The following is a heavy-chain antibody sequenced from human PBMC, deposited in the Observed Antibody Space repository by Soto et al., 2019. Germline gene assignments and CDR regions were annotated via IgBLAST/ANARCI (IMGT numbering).Heavy chain of an antibody. CDR3: ARAPSWELLPHYFDY. V-gene: IGHV1-69*12. J-gene: IGHJ4*02. Sequence: QVQLVQSGAEVKKPGSSVKVSCKASGGTFSSYAISWVRQAPGQGLEWMGGIIPIFGTANYAQKFQGRVTNTADESTITAYMELSSLRSEDTAVYYCARAPSWELLPHYFDYWGQGTLVTVSS. CDR1: GGTFSSYA. D-gene: IGHD1-26*01. CDR2: IIPIFGTA.